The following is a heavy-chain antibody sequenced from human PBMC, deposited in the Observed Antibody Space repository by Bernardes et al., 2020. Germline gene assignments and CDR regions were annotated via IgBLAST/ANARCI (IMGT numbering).Heavy chain of an antibody. CDR3: ARYPKVAAPFDNWFDP. V-gene: IGHV1-69*13. CDR1: GGTFSSYA. CDR2: IIPIFGTA. J-gene: IGHJ5*02. Sequence: SVKVSCKASGGTFSSYAISWVRQAPGQGLEWMGGIIPIFGTATYAQKFQGRVTITADESTSTAYMELSSLRSEDTAVYYCARYPKVAAPFDNWFDPWGQGTLVTGSS. D-gene: IGHD6-19*01.